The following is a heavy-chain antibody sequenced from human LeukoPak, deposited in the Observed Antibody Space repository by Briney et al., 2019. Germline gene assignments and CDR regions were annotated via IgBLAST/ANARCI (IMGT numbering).Heavy chain of an antibody. CDR1: GGTFSSYA. Sequence: SVKVSCKASGGTFSSYAISWVRQAPGQGLEWMGRIIPIFGTANYAQKFQGRVTITADESTSTAYMELSSLRSEDTAVYYCARGYCSSTSCYPPYYFDYWGQGTLVTVSS. CDR2: IIPIFGTA. CDR3: ARGYCSSTSCYPPYYFDY. V-gene: IGHV1-69*13. J-gene: IGHJ4*02. D-gene: IGHD2-2*01.